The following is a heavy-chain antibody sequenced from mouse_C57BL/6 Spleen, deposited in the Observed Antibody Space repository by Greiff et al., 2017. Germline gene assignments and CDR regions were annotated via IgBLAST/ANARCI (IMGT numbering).Heavy chain of an antibody. CDR3: ARSQLTVDY. V-gene: IGHV1-61*01. J-gene: IGHJ2*01. Sequence: QQSCKASGYTFTSYWMDWVKQRPGQGLEWIGNIYPSDSETHYNQKFKDKATLTVDKSASTAYMQLSSLTSEDSAVYYCARSQLTVDYWGQGTTLTVSA. CDR1: GYTFTSYW. CDR2: IYPSDSET. D-gene: IGHD4-1*01.